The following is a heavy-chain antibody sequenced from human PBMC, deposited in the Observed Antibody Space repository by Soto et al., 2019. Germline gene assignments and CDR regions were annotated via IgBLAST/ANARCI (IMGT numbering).Heavy chain of an antibody. V-gene: IGHV1-69*02. CDR2: IIPILGIA. D-gene: IGHD6-19*01. J-gene: IGHJ6*02. CDR1: GGTFSSYT. Sequence: QVQLVQSGAEVKKPGSSVKVSCKASGGTFSSYTISWVRQAPGQGLEWMGRIIPILGIANYAQKFQGRVTITADKSMSTAYMELSSLRSEDTAVYYCARGVAGNYYYYGMDVWGQGTTVTVSS. CDR3: ARGVAGNYYYYGMDV.